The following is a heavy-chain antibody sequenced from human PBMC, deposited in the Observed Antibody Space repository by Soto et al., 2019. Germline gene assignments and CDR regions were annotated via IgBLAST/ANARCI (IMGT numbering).Heavy chain of an antibody. D-gene: IGHD3-3*01. CDR1: GGSISGSSYY. CDR2: IYYSGST. CDR3: ARGISLEWTFDY. V-gene: IGHV4-39*07. Sequence: SETLSLTCTVSGGSISGSSYYWGWIRQPPGKGLEWIGSIYYSGSTYYNPSLKSRVTISVDRSKNQFSLKLSSVTAADTAVYYCARGISLEWTFDYWGQGTLVTVSS. J-gene: IGHJ4*02.